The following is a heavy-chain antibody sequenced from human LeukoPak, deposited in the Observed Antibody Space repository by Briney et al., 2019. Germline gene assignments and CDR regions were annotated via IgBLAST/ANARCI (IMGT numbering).Heavy chain of an antibody. Sequence: PGGSLRLSCAASGFTFSSYSMNWVRQAPGKGLEWVSSISSSSSYIYYADSVKGRFTISRDNSENTLYLQMNSLRAEDTAVYFCAKSVEMATIQGIGYFDYGGQGTLVTVSS. CDR1: GFTFSSYS. J-gene: IGHJ4*02. CDR3: AKSVEMATIQGIGYFDY. D-gene: IGHD5-24*01. CDR2: ISSSSSYI. V-gene: IGHV3-21*06.